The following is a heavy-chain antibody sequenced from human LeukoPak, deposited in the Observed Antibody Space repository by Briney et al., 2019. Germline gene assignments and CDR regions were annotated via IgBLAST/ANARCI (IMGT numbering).Heavy chain of an antibody. V-gene: IGHV4-34*01. Sequence: SETLSHTCAVYGGSFSGYYWSWIRQPPGKGLEWIGEINHSGSTNYNPSLKSRVTISVDTSKNQFSLKLSSVTAADTAVYYCASSSGQHWGQGTLVTVSS. J-gene: IGHJ1*01. CDR3: ASSSGQH. D-gene: IGHD3-10*01. CDR1: GGSFSGYY. CDR2: INHSGST.